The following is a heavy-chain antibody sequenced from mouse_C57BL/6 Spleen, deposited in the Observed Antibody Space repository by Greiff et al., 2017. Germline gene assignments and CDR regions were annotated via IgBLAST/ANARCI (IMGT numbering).Heavy chain of an antibody. CDR1: GFSLSTSGMG. D-gene: IGHD1-1*01. J-gene: IGHJ1*03. V-gene: IGHV8-12*01. Sequence: QVTLKESGPGILQSSQTLSLTCSFSGFSLSTSGMGVSWIRQPSGKGLEWLAHIYWDDDKRYNPSLKSRLIISKDTSRNQVFLKITSVDTADTATYYCARGHYYGSSYDWYFDVWGTGTTVTVSS. CDR2: IYWDDDK. CDR3: ARGHYYGSSYDWYFDV.